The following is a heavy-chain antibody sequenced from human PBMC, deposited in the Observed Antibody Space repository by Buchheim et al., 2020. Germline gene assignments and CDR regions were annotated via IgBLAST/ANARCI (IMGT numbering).Heavy chain of an antibody. D-gene: IGHD3-10*01. CDR1: GFTLTGYW. J-gene: IGHJ5*02. CDR3: ARDWSSVTMVRGVIARWFDP. CDR2: ISSDGSST. V-gene: IGHV3-74*03. Sequence: EVQLVESGGGLVQPGGSLRLSCAVSGFTLTGYWMHWVRQAPGKGLVWVSRISSDGSSTTYADSVKGRFTVFRDSAKNTLYLQMNSLRAEDTAVYYCARDWSSVTMVRGVIARWFDPWGQGTL.